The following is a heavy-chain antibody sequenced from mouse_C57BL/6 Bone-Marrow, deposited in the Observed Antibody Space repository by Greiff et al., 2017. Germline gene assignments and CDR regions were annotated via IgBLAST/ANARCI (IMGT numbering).Heavy chain of an antibody. D-gene: IGHD1-1*01. J-gene: IGHJ3*01. CDR3: TGSQAWFAY. CDR2: IDPENGDT. V-gene: IGHV14-4*01. Sequence: VQLQQSGAELVRPGASVKLSCTASGFNITDDYMHWVKQRPEQGLEWIGWIDPENGDTEYASKFQGKATITADTSSNTAYLQLSSLTSEDTAVYYCTGSQAWFAYWGRGTRVTVSA. CDR1: GFNITDDY.